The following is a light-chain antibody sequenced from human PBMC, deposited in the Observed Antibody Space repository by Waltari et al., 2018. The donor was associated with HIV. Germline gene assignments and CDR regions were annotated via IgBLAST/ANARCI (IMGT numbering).Light chain of an antibody. CDR3: ASWDDSLNGPV. CDR2: GKN. V-gene: IGLV1-44*01. J-gene: IGLJ2*01. CDR1: TSNIGRNT. Sequence: QSVLTQLPSASGTPEQRVTISCPGTTSNIGRNTVSWFQHFPGTAPKVLIYGKNHRPSGVPDLFSGSKSGTSASLAISGLQAEDEADYYCASWDDSLNGPVFGGGTKLTVV.